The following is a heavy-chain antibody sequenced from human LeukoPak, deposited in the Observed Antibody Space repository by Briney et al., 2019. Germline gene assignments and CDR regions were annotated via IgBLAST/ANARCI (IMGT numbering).Heavy chain of an antibody. CDR2: IGTAGDT. D-gene: IGHD2-2*01. Sequence: PGGSLRLSCAASGFTFSSYDMHWVRQATGKGLEWVSAIGTAGDTYYPGSVKGRFTISRENAKNSLYLQMNSLRAGDTAVYYCARDRLYCSSTSCYSLYGMDVWGQGTTFTVSS. CDR3: ARDRLYCSSTSCYSLYGMDV. CDR1: GFTFSSYD. V-gene: IGHV3-13*01. J-gene: IGHJ6*02.